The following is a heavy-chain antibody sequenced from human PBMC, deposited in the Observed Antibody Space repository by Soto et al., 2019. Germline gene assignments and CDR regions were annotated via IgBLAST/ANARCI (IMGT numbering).Heavy chain of an antibody. V-gene: IGHV6-1*01. J-gene: IGHJ6*02. CDR1: GDSVSSNSAA. Sequence: PSQTLSLTCVISGDSVSSNSAAWNWIRQSPSRGLEWLGRTYYRSKWYNDYAVSVKSRITINPDTSKNQFSLQLNSVTPEDTAVYYCARDLRDFWSGYPSYYYYYGMDVWGQGTTVTV. D-gene: IGHD3-3*01. CDR3: ARDLRDFWSGYPSYYYYYGMDV. CDR2: TYYRSKWYN.